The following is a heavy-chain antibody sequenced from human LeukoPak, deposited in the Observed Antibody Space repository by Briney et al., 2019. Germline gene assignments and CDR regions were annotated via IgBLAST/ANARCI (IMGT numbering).Heavy chain of an antibody. CDR2: ISRSSTYI. CDR1: GFTFSSYE. V-gene: IGHV3-21*01. Sequence: GGSLRLSCAASGFTFSSYEMNWVRQAPGKGLEWVSSISRSSTYIYYADSVKGRFTISRDDAKNSLYLQMNGLRAEDAAVYYCARDRTLYYDNSGLDYWGQGTLVTVSS. D-gene: IGHD3-22*01. J-gene: IGHJ4*02. CDR3: ARDRTLYYDNSGLDY.